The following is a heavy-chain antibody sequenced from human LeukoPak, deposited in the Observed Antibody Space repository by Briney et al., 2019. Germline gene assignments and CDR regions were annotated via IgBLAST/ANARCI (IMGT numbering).Heavy chain of an antibody. D-gene: IGHD3-22*01. Sequence: PGGSLRLSCAASGFTFSSAWMNWVRQAPGKGLEWVGRIKRIIDGGTADHAAPVKGRFTISRDDSKNTLYLQMNSPKSEDTAVYYCTTERTYDYDSSGYSDDAFDIWGQGTMVTVSS. V-gene: IGHV3-15*07. CDR1: GFTFSSAW. J-gene: IGHJ3*02. CDR2: IKRIIDGGTA. CDR3: TTERTYDYDSSGYSDDAFDI.